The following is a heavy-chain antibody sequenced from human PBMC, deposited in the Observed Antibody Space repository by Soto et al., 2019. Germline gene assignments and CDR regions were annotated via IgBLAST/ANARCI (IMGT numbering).Heavy chain of an antibody. CDR1: GFTFSNSW. J-gene: IGHJ3*02. V-gene: IGHV3-7*05. Sequence: QLVESGGGLVQPGGALRLSCAASGFTFSNSWMPWFRQAPGKGLEWVANLEGDESAMSYLDSVRGRFTVSRDNAKNSLYLQMNSLRAEATALYDCARDVSPGSSGWYCDACDIWGQGTMVTVSS. CDR2: LEGDESAM. CDR3: ARDVSPGSSGWYCDACDI. D-gene: IGHD6-13*01.